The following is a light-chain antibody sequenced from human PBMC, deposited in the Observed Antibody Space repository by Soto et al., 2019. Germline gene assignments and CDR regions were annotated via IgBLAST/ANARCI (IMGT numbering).Light chain of an antibody. CDR3: QYHGSSPIT. Sequence: EIVLTQSPGTLSLSPGERATLSCRASQSVSSSYLAWHQQQPGPPPSLLIFAASSRASGIPERFSGSGSGTDFPLTISRLEPEDFALFYCQYHGSSPITFGQGTRLEI. J-gene: IGKJ5*01. CDR1: QSVSSSY. CDR2: AAS. V-gene: IGKV3-20*01.